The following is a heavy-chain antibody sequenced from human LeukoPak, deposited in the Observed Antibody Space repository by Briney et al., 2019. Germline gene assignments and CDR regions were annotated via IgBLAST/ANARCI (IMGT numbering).Heavy chain of an antibody. CDR1: GYSFTSYW. CDR2: IYPGDSNT. D-gene: IGHD5-24*01. V-gene: IGHV5-51*01. Sequence: GESLKISRKGSGYSFTSYWIGWVRQMPGKGLECMGIIYPGDSNTRYSPSFKGQVTISVDKSNITAYLQWSSLKASDTAMYYCARRPGDGYSKDAFDIWGQGTMVTVSS. J-gene: IGHJ3*02. CDR3: ARRPGDGYSKDAFDI.